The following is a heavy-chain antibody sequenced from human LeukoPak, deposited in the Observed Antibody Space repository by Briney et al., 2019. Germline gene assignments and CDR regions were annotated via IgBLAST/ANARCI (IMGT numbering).Heavy chain of an antibody. D-gene: IGHD2/OR15-2a*01. V-gene: IGHV4-59*04. CDR3: ATFAYSTYGFDY. Sequence: SETLSLTCTVSGGSIRSHYWSWIRQPPGKGLEWVGYIFHSGNTYYNPSLKSRVSISVDTSKNQFSLRLTSVTAADTGTYYCATFAYSTYGFDYWGQGILVTVSS. CDR2: IFHSGNT. J-gene: IGHJ4*02. CDR1: GGSIRSHY.